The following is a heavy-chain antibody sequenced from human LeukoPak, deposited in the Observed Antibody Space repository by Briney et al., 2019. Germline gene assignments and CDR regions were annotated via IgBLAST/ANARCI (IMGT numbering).Heavy chain of an antibody. J-gene: IGHJ3*02. D-gene: IGHD2-2*01. Sequence: ASVKVSCKASGYIFTGYYMHWVRQAPGQGLEWMGRINPNSGGTNYAQKFQGRVTMTRDTSISTAYMELSRLRSDDTAAYYCARDIGIVVVPAAMSAFDMWGQGTMVTVSS. CDR1: GYIFTGYY. CDR2: INPNSGGT. V-gene: IGHV1-2*06. CDR3: ARDIGIVVVPAAMSAFDM.